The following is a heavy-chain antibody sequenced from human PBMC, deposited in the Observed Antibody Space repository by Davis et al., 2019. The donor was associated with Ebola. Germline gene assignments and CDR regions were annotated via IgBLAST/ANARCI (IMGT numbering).Heavy chain of an antibody. J-gene: IGHJ4*02. Sequence: SVKVSCKASGYTFTSYGISWVRQAPGQGLEWMGRIIPILGIANYAQKFQGRVTITADKSTSTAYMELSSLRSEDTAVYYCARAGGYCSGGSCYSEDYWGQGTLVTVSS. V-gene: IGHV1-69*04. D-gene: IGHD2-15*01. CDR2: IIPILGIA. CDR3: ARAGGYCSGGSCYSEDY. CDR1: GYTFTSYG.